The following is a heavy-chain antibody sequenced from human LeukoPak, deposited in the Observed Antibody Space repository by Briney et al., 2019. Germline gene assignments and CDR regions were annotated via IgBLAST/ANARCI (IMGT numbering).Heavy chain of an antibody. D-gene: IGHD5-12*01. Sequence: PSQTLSLTCTVSGGSISSGDYYWSWIRQPPGKGLEWIGYIYYSGSTYYNPSLKSRVTLSVDTSKNQFSLKLSSVTAADTAVYYCARQEYSGYDSANWFDPWGQGTLVTVSS. CDR2: IYYSGST. CDR1: GGSISSGDYY. CDR3: ARQEYSGYDSANWFDP. J-gene: IGHJ5*02. V-gene: IGHV4-30-4*01.